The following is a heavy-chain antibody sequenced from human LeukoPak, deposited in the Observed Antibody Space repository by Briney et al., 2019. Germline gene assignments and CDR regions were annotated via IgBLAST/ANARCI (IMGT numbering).Heavy chain of an antibody. Sequence: ASVKVSCKASGYAFTSYDINWVRQATGQGREWMGWMNPNSGNTGYAQKFQGRVTMTRNTSISTAYMELSSLRSEDTAVYYCARGLARYYDFWSGYSGPGDWFDPWGQGTLVTVSS. CDR1: GYAFTSYD. CDR2: MNPNSGNT. V-gene: IGHV1-8*01. J-gene: IGHJ5*02. D-gene: IGHD3-3*01. CDR3: ARGLARYYDFWSGYSGPGDWFDP.